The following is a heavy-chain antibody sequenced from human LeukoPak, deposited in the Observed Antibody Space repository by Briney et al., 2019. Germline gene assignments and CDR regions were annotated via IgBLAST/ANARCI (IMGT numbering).Heavy chain of an antibody. V-gene: IGHV5-10-1*01. CDR3: ARHVYCSSTSCYAAFDI. Sequence: GESLQISCKGSGYRFTSYWISWVRQMPGKGLEWMGRIDPSDSHTNYSPSFQGHVTISADKSISTAYLQWSSMKASDTAMYYCARHVYCSSTSCYAAFDIWGQGTMVTVSS. CDR1: GYRFTSYW. J-gene: IGHJ3*02. D-gene: IGHD2-2*01. CDR2: IDPSDSHT.